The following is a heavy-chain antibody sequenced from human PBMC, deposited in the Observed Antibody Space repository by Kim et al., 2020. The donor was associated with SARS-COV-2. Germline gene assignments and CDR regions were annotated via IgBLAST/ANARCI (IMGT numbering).Heavy chain of an antibody. CDR3: ARGGSDTSWYWVY. D-gene: IGHD6-13*01. Sequence: GGSLRLSCAASGLTFSSYWMTWVRQAPGKGLEWVANIKRDGSDRYYVDSVKGRFTISRDNAKNSLYLQMNSLRAEDTAVYYCARGGSDTSWYWVYWGQGTLVTVPS. V-gene: IGHV3-7*01. CDR1: GLTFSSYW. J-gene: IGHJ4*02. CDR2: IKRDGSDR.